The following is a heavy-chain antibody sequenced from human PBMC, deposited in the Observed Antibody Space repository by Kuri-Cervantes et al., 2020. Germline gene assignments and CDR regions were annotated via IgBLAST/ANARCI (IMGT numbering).Heavy chain of an antibody. D-gene: IGHD6-19*01. J-gene: IGHJ4*02. CDR3: ARLIRGAVSRLDYFDY. CDR2: INQSGST. V-gene: IGHV4-39*07. Sequence: GSLRLSCTVSGGSISSSSYDWGWIRQPPGKGLEWIGEINQSGSTFYNPSLKSRVTIAVDRSKNQFSLKLSSLTTADTAVYYCARLIRGAVSRLDYFDYWGQGSLVTVSS. CDR1: GGSISSSSYD.